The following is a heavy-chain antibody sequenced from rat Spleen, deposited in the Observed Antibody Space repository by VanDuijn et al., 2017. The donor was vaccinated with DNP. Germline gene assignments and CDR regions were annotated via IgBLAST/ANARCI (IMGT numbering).Heavy chain of an antibody. J-gene: IGHJ2*01. Sequence: VQLVETGGGLVQPSQTLSLTCTVSGFSLTSYTVSWVRQPPGKGLEWIAAISSGGSTYYNSALKSRLSISRDTSKSQVFLKMNSLQTEDTAMYFCARNNYFDYWGQGVMVTVSS. CDR1: GFSLTSYT. V-gene: IGHV2-6*01. CDR2: ISSGGST. CDR3: ARNNYFDY.